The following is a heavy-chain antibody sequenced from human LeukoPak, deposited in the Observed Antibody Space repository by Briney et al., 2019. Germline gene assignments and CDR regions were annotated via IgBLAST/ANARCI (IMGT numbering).Heavy chain of an antibody. Sequence: TASETLSLTCTVSGGSISSYYWSWIRQPPGKGLEWIGYIYYSGSTNYNPSLKSRVTISVDTSKNQFSLKLSSVTAADTAVYYCARLGGIPDYWGQGTLVTVSS. J-gene: IGHJ4*02. CDR2: IYYSGST. CDR3: ARLGGIPDY. CDR1: GGSISSYY. D-gene: IGHD3-16*01. V-gene: IGHV4-59*08.